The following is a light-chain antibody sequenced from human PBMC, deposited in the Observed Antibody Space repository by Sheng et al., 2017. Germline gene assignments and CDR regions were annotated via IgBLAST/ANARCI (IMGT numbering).Light chain of an antibody. V-gene: IGKV1-5*03. J-gene: IGKJ1*01. CDR1: QSISRS. Sequence: IQMTQSPSFLPASVGDRVIITCRASQSISRSLAWYQQKPGQAPKLLIYKASTLETGVPSRFSGSGSGTEFTLTINSLQPDDFATYYCQQYNAYSGAFGQGTKV. CDR2: KAS. CDR3: QQYNAYSGA.